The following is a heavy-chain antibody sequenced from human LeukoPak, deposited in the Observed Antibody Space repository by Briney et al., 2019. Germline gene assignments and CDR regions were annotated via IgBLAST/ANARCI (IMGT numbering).Heavy chain of an antibody. J-gene: IGHJ5*02. D-gene: IGHD6-19*01. CDR3: ARIIAVAGTPWFDP. V-gene: IGHV1-18*01. Sequence: ASVKVSCKASGYTFTSYGISWVRQAPGQGLEWMGWISAYNGNTNYAQKLQGRVTMTTDTSTSTAHMELRSLRSDDTAVYYCARIIAVAGTPWFDPWGQGTLVTVSS. CDR1: GYTFTSYG. CDR2: ISAYNGNT.